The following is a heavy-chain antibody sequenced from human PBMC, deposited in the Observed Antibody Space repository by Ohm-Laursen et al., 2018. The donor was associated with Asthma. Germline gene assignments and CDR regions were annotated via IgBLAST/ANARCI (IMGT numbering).Heavy chain of an antibody. J-gene: IGHJ1*01. CDR1: GYSFSLYS. CDR2: ISTASSFI. D-gene: IGHD1-26*01. V-gene: IGHV3-21*01. Sequence: GSLRLSCTASGYSFSLYSIHWIRQAPGKGLQWVASISTASSFIYYADSVRGRFTTSRDNARNSVYLQMNSLRAEDTALYYCARIGPEWELPGREYSLHHWGQSTQVTVSS. CDR3: ARIGPEWELPGREYSLHH.